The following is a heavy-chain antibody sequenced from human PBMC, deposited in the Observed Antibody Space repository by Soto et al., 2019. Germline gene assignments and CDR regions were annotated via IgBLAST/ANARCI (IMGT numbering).Heavy chain of an antibody. CDR3: ARLAGAGTNFYYYYGMDI. D-gene: IGHD6-19*01. V-gene: IGHV3-7*01. CDR2: IKQDGREK. CDR1: GFTFSSYW. Sequence: PGGSLRLSCAASGFTFSSYWMRWVRQAPGKGLECVANIKQDGREKYYVDSVKGRFTISGDKAKNSLYLQMNSLRAEDTAVYYCARLAGAGTNFYYYYGMDISGQGTSVTDSS. J-gene: IGHJ6*02.